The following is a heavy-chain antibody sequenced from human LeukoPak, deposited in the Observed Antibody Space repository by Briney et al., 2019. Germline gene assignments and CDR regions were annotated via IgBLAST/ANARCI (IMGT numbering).Heavy chain of an antibody. CDR3: ARDRRNDYFDY. CDR1: GFTFSSYV. Sequence: PGGSLRLSCAASGFTFSSYVMNWVRQAPGKGLEWVSHIIGRGDRTYYADSVKGRFTISRDNSKNTLFLQMNSLRAEDTAVYYCARDRRNDYFDYWGQGTLVTVSS. D-gene: IGHD2-8*01. J-gene: IGHJ4*02. V-gene: IGHV3-23*01. CDR2: IIGRGDRT.